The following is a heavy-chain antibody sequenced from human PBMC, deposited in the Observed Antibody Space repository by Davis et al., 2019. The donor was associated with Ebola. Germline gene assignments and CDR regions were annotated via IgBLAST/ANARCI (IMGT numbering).Heavy chain of an antibody. D-gene: IGHD5-12*01. CDR2: AYYQSKWFI. CDR1: GDSVSTNSGA. J-gene: IGHJ4*02. V-gene: IGHV6-1*01. Sequence: HSQTLSLTCAISGDSVSTNSGAWNWIRQSPSRGLEWLGRAYYQSKWFIDYAVSVKGRINIDPDTSKNQVSLQLNSVTPEDTAIYYCARGWLRTGFDYWGQGTLVTVSS. CDR3: ARGWLRTGFDY.